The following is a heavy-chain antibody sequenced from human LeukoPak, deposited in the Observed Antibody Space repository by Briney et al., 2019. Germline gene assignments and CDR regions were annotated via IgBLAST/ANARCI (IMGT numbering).Heavy chain of an antibody. Sequence: PSETLSLTCAVSGYSISSGYYWGWIRQPPGKGLEWIGSIYHSGSTYYNPSLKSRVTISVDTSKNQFSLKLSSVTAADTAVYYCARQSITIFGVAPYYFDYWGQGTLVTVSS. CDR2: IYHSGST. CDR1: GYSISSGYY. CDR3: ARQSITIFGVAPYYFDY. J-gene: IGHJ4*02. D-gene: IGHD3-3*01. V-gene: IGHV4-38-2*01.